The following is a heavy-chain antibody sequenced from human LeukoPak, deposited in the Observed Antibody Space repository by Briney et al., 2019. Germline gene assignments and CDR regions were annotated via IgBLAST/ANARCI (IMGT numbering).Heavy chain of an antibody. Sequence: GASVKVSCKASGYIFTSYYMHWVRQAPGQGLEWMGIINPSGGSTSYAQKFQGRVTMTRDTSTSTVYMELSSLRSEDTAVYYCARGVFRRRVRGQIMCTEYYYYYMDVWGKGTTVTISS. J-gene: IGHJ6*03. D-gene: IGHD3-10*01. CDR3: ARGVFRRRVRGQIMCTEYYYYYMDV. V-gene: IGHV1-46*01. CDR1: GYIFTSYY. CDR2: INPSGGST.